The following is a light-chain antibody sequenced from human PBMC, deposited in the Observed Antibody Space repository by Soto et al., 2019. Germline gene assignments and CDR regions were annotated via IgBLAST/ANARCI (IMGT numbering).Light chain of an antibody. CDR1: QSVLYSSNNKNY. J-gene: IGKJ5*01. CDR2: WAS. CDR3: QQYYSTPIT. V-gene: IGKV4-1*01. Sequence: DIVMTQSPDSLAVSLGERATINCKSSQSVLYSSNNKNYLSWYQQKPGQPPKLLIYWASTRESGVPDRFSGSGSGTDFTLTISSLQAEDVAVYYCQQYYSTPITFVQWTRLEIK.